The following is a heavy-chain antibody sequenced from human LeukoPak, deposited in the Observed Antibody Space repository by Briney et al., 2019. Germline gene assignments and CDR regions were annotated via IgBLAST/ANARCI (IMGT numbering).Heavy chain of an antibody. D-gene: IGHD1-26*01. CDR1: EFSAGSNY. CDR3: AKGSGSYLSPLYYFDY. J-gene: IGHJ4*02. CDR2: ISGSGGST. Sequence: GGSLRLSRAPSEFSAGSNYMTSGRQAPGQGLKCVSAISGSGGSTYYADSVKGRFTISRDNSKNTLYLQMNSLRAEDTAVYYCAKGSGSYLSPLYYFDYWGQGTLVTVSS. V-gene: IGHV3-23*01.